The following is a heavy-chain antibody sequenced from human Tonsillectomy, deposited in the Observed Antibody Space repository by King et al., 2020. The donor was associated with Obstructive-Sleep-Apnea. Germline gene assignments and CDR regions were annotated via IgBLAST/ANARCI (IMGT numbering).Heavy chain of an antibody. V-gene: IGHV1-46*01. Sequence: VQLVESGAEVRKPGASVKVSCKASGYTFTNYYMHWVRQAPGQGLEWMGIINCSCGSTSYAQKFQGRVSMTRDTSTSTVYMEVSSLRSEDTAVYYCAREGLSSADFDPWGQGTLVTVSS. CDR1: GYTFTNYY. J-gene: IGHJ5*02. CDR3: AREGLSSADFDP. D-gene: IGHD2/OR15-2a*01. CDR2: INCSCGST.